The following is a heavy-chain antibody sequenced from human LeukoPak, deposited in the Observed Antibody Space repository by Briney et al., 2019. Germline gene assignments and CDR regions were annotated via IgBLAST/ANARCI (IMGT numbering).Heavy chain of an antibody. D-gene: IGHD4-23*01. Sequence: GGSLRLSCAASGFTFSSYSMNWVRQAPGKGLEWVSSISSSSSYIYYADSMKGRFTISRDNAKNSLYLQMNSLRAEDTAVYYCARLSNFGTNSGFDCWGQGTLVTVSS. V-gene: IGHV3-21*01. CDR3: ARLSNFGTNSGFDC. CDR2: ISSSSSYI. CDR1: GFTFSSYS. J-gene: IGHJ4*02.